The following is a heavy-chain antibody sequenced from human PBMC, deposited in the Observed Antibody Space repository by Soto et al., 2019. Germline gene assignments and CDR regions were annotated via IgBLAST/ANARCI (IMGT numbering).Heavy chain of an antibody. CDR3: ARYHREAAAGYSLDY. J-gene: IGHJ4*02. CDR2: VYSSGNT. CDR1: CGSITNNY. V-gene: IGHV4-59*01. Sequence: LSLTCAVSCGSITNNYGTWIRQPPGKGLEWIGYVYSSGNTNYNPSLKSRVTISEGTSKNQFSLRVTSMTTADTAEYYRARYHREAAAGYSLDYWGQGILVTVSS. D-gene: IGHD6-13*01.